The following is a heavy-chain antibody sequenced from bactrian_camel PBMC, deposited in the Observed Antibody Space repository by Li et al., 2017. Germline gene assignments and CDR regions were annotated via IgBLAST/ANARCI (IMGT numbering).Heavy chain of an antibody. CDR2: IYHGGGAT. CDR1: EFTYSRTW. J-gene: IGHJ6*01. V-gene: IGHV3S6*01. CDR3: AATIARVAWDPGCPGRGSGFAY. Sequence: HVQLVESGGGSAQAGGALRLSCTASEFTYSRTWLGWFRQGPGREREGVAAIYHGGGATAYANSVKGRFTISKDKNDLLLQMNSLDPDDTAMYYCAATIARVAWDPGCPGRGSGFAYWGQGTQVTVS. D-gene: IGHD5*01.